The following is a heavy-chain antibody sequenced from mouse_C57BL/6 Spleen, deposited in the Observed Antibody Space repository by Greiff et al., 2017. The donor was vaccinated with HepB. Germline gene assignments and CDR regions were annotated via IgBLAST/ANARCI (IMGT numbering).Heavy chain of an antibody. Sequence: VKLKQSGAELARPGASVKLSCKASGYTFTSYGISWVKQRTGQGLEWIGEIYPRSGNTYYNEKFKGKATLTADKSSSTAYMELRSLTSEDSAVYFCARRGGAMDYWGQGTSVTVSS. CDR1: GYTFTSYG. J-gene: IGHJ4*01. V-gene: IGHV1-81*01. CDR3: ARRGGAMDY. CDR2: IYPRSGNT.